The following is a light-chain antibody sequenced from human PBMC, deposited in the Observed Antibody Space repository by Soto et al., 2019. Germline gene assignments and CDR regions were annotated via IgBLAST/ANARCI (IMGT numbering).Light chain of an antibody. V-gene: IGKV3-11*01. CDR1: QNVSSY. Sequence: EVVLTQSPTTLSLSPGESAILSCRASQNVSSYLVWYQQKLGQAPRLLIYDASNRATGIPARFSGSGSGTDFTLTISSLEPEDFAVYFCQQRSNWPLTFGGGTKVEIK. CDR2: DAS. J-gene: IGKJ4*01. CDR3: QQRSNWPLT.